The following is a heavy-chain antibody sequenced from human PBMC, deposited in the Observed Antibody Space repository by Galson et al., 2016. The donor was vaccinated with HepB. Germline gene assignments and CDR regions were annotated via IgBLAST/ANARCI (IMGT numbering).Heavy chain of an antibody. Sequence: SLRLSCAASGFTFSSYGMSWVRLAPGKGLEWVSAISGSGGNSYYADSVKGRFTISRDNSKNTLYVQMHSLRAEDTAVYYCAKDYYDSSGYRSYWYFDLWGRGTLVTVSS. CDR2: ISGSGGNS. CDR3: AKDYYDSSGYRSYWYFDL. V-gene: IGHV3-23*01. CDR1: GFTFSSYG. D-gene: IGHD3-22*01. J-gene: IGHJ2*01.